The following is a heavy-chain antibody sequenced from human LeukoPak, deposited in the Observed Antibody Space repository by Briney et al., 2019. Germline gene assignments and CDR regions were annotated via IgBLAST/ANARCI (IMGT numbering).Heavy chain of an antibody. V-gene: IGHV3-30*03. Sequence: GGSLRLSCSASGFTFSRHGMHWVRQAPGKGLEWVAIISDDGSRKYYAHSVEGRFTISRDNSKNTLYLQMDSLRAEDTAVYYCARDRAWNYFDYWGQGTLVTVSS. CDR1: GFTFSRHG. D-gene: IGHD3-3*01. CDR2: ISDDGSRK. CDR3: ARDRAWNYFDY. J-gene: IGHJ4*02.